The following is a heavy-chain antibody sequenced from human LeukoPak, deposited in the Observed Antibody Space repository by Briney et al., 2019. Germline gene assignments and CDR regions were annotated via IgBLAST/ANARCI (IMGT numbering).Heavy chain of an antibody. CDR1: GGSISSHY. Sequence: PSETLSLTCTVSGGSISSHYWSWIRQPAGKGLEYIGHIHTSGSTNYNPSLKSRVTMSVDTSKKQFSLKLSSVTAADTAVYYCARDPRSSGRCYWFDPWGQGTLVTVSS. CDR3: ARDPRSSGRCYWFDP. D-gene: IGHD2-15*01. J-gene: IGHJ5*02. CDR2: IHTSGST. V-gene: IGHV4-4*07.